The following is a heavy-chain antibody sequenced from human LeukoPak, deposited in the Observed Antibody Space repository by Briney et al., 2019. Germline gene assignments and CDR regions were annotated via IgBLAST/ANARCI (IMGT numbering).Heavy chain of an antibody. CDR1: GGSFSGYY. V-gene: IGHV4-34*01. CDR2: INHSGST. Sequence: SETLSLTCAVYGGSFSGYYWSWIRQPPGKGLEWIGEINHSGSTNYNPSLKSRVIISVDTSKNQFSLKLSSVTAADTAVYYCARRYSSGYYYSDYWGQGTLVTVSS. J-gene: IGHJ4*02. CDR3: ARRYSSGYYYSDY. D-gene: IGHD3-22*01.